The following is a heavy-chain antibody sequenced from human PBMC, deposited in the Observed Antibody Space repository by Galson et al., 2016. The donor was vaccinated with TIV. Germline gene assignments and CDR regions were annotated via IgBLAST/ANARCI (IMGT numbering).Heavy chain of an antibody. CDR2: IWFDGSND. D-gene: IGHD1-1*01. CDR3: GRGNPPSTHTDY. V-gene: IGHV3-33*01. J-gene: IGHJ4*02. Sequence: SLRLSCAASGFSFSNFGIHWVRQAPGKGLEWVAVIWFDGSNDYFADSVKGRFTISRDDSKNTVYLQMNSLRAEDTAVYYCGRGNPPSTHTDYWGQGTQVTVSS. CDR1: GFSFSNFG.